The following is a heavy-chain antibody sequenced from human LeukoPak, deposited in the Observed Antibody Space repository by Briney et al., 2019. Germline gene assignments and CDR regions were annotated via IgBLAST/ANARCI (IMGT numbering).Heavy chain of an antibody. CDR1: GYTFTTYP. Sequence: ASVKVSCKASGYTFTTYPINWVRQAPGQGLEWMGWIDTNTGSPTYAQGLTGRFVFSLDTSVSTAFLQINSLKAEDTALYYCVRGIDPTGYFTYWGQGTLVTVSS. V-gene: IGHV7-4-1*02. CDR2: IDTNTGSP. J-gene: IGHJ4*02. CDR3: VRGIDPTGYFTY. D-gene: IGHD3-9*01.